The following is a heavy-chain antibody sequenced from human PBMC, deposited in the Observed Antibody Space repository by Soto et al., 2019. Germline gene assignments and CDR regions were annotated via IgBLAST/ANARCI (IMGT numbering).Heavy chain of an antibody. Sequence: EVQLVESGGGLVQPGGSLRLSCAASGFTFSNYWMSWVRQAPGKGLEWVANIKQQGTEKHYVDSVKGRFTISRDDAQNSLDLQMNSLRGEDTAVYFCVREWRGSSGFDYWGQGTLVTVSP. V-gene: IGHV3-7*01. CDR1: GFTFSNYW. J-gene: IGHJ4*02. D-gene: IGHD3-22*01. CDR2: IKQQGTEK. CDR3: VREWRGSSGFDY.